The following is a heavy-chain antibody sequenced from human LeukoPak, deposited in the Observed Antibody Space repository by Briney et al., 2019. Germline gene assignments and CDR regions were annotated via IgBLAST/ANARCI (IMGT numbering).Heavy chain of an antibody. Sequence: SGRSLRLSCAASGFTFSSYAMHWVRQAPGKGLEWVAVISYDGSNKYYADSVKGRFTISRDNSKNTLYLQMNSPRAEDTAVYYCARDSGSHLSFDYWGQGTLVTVSS. CDR2: ISYDGSNK. D-gene: IGHD1-26*01. CDR3: ARDSGSHLSFDY. J-gene: IGHJ4*02. V-gene: IGHV3-30-3*01. CDR1: GFTFSSYA.